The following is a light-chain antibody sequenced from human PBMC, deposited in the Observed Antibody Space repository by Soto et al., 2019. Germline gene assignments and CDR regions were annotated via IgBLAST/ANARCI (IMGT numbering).Light chain of an antibody. V-gene: IGKV1-5*01. J-gene: IGKJ1*01. Sequence: DIQMTQSPSTLSASVGDRVTIPCRASQSISSWLAWYQQKPGKAPKLLIYDASSLESGVPSRFSGSGSGTEFTLTITSLQPDDFATYYCQRYDSYSRTFGQGTKVDIK. CDR3: QRYDSYSRT. CDR2: DAS. CDR1: QSISSW.